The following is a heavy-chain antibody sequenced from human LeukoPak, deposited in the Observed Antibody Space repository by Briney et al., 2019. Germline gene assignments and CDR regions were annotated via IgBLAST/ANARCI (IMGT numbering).Heavy chain of an antibody. D-gene: IGHD2-2*01. J-gene: IGHJ5*02. V-gene: IGHV4-31*03. CDR1: GASIINDDYY. Sequence: SQTLSLTCTVSGASIINDDYYWSWIRQHPGKGLEWIGYIYFSGSTYYNPTLKSRASVSVDTSKSQFSLRLTSVTAAGTAVYYCARRAPFSNWFDPWGQGTLVIVSS. CDR3: ARRAPFSNWFDP. CDR2: IYFSGST.